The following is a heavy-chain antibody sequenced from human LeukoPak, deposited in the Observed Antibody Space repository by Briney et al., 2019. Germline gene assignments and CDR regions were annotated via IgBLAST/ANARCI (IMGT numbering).Heavy chain of an antibody. CDR3: ARACLRFLEWHYYFDY. J-gene: IGHJ4*02. Sequence: GGSLRLSCAASGFSLSDYYMSWIRQAPGKGLDWVSYISSGGSTIYYADSVKGRFTISRDNAKNSLSLQMNSLRVEDTAVYYCARACLRFLEWHYYFDYWGQGTQVTVSS. D-gene: IGHD3-3*01. V-gene: IGHV3-11*04. CDR1: GFSLSDYY. CDR2: ISSGGSTI.